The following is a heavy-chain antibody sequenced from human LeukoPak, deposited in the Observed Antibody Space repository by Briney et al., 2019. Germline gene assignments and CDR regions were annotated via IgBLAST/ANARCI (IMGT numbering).Heavy chain of an antibody. J-gene: IGHJ4*02. Sequence: SETLSLTCAVYGETFIHNFWTWIRQPPGKGLEWIGQINHSGSTYYNPSLKSRVTILVDTSKNQFALKLTSVTAADTAVYYCARAMPYFYGSIAVPGTIDYWGQGILVTVSS. D-gene: IGHD6-19*01. CDR2: INHSGST. V-gene: IGHV4-34*01. CDR3: ARAMPYFYGSIAVPGTIDY. CDR1: GETFIHNF.